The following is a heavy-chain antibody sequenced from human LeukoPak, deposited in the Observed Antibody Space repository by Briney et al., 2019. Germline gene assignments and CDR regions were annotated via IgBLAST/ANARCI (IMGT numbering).Heavy chain of an antibody. J-gene: IGHJ4*02. V-gene: IGHV3-48*02. CDR3: ARGALRYSDY. CDR2: ISSSSSAI. Sequence: GGSLRLSCAASGFTFSSYTMNWVRQAPGRGLEWVSSISSSSSAIYYAASVKGRFTISKDNAKNALYLQMNSLRDEDTAVYYCARGALRYSDYWGQGTLVTVSS. D-gene: IGHD3-9*01. CDR1: GFTFSSYT.